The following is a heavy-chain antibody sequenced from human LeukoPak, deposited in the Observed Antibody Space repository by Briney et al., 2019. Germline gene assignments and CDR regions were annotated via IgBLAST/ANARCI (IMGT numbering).Heavy chain of an antibody. CDR3: ARAIAAAGTLFYYYYYMDV. J-gene: IGHJ6*03. D-gene: IGHD6-13*01. CDR2: INPNSGGT. Sequence: GASVKVSCKASGYTFTGYYMHWVRQAPGQGLEWMGWINPNSGGTNYAQKFQGRVTMTRDTSISTAYMELSRLRSDDTAVYYCARAIAAAGTLFYYYYYMDVWGKGTTDTVSS. CDR1: GYTFTGYY. V-gene: IGHV1-2*02.